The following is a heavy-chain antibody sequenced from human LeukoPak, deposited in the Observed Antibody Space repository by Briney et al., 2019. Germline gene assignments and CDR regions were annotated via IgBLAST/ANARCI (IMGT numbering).Heavy chain of an antibody. CDR1: GFTFSSYA. CDR3: ARGDSSGWDY. Sequence: GGSLRLSCAASGFTFSSYAMSWVRQAPGKGLECVSTIFKTGSTTYYADSVRGRFTISRDNSKNTLYLQMNSLRAEDTAVYYCARGDSSGWDYWGQGTLVTVSS. J-gene: IGHJ4*02. D-gene: IGHD6-19*01. CDR2: IFKTGSTT. V-gene: IGHV3-23*05.